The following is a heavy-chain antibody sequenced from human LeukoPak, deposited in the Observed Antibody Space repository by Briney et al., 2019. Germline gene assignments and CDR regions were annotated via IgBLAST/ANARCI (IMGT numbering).Heavy chain of an antibody. Sequence: ASVKVSCKASGYTFTSYGISWVLQAPGQGLEWMGWISAYNGNTNYAQKLQGRVTMTTDTSTSTAYMELRSLRSDDTAVYYCARDGLYSSGWYYFDYWGQGTLVTVSS. V-gene: IGHV1-18*01. CDR1: GYTFTSYG. CDR2: ISAYNGNT. J-gene: IGHJ4*02. CDR3: ARDGLYSSGWYYFDY. D-gene: IGHD6-19*01.